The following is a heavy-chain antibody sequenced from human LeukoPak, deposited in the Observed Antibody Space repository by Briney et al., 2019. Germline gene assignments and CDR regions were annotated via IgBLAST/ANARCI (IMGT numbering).Heavy chain of an antibody. CDR1: GYTFTSYG. Sequence: ASVKVSCKASGYTFTSYGISWVRQAPGQGLEWMGWISAYNGNTNYAQKLQGRVTMTTDTSTSTAYMELRSLRSDDTAVYCCASSIAAAGGFDYWGQGTLVTVSS. CDR3: ASSIAAAGGFDY. CDR2: ISAYNGNT. D-gene: IGHD6-13*01. J-gene: IGHJ4*02. V-gene: IGHV1-18*01.